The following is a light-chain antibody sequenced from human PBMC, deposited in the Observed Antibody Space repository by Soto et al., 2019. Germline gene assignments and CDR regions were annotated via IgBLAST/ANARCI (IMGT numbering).Light chain of an antibody. V-gene: IGLV2-14*01. CDR3: SSYTCSSTLYV. Sequence: QSVLTQPASVSGSPGQSITISCTGTNSNVGGYNYVSWYQQHPGKAPKLMIYDVSNRPSGVSNRFSGSKSGNTASLTISGLQAEDEAAYYCSSYTCSSTLYVFGTGTK. CDR1: NSNVGGYNY. CDR2: DVS. J-gene: IGLJ1*01.